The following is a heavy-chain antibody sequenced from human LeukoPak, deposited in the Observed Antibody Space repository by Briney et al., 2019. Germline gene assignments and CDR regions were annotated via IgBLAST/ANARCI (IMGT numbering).Heavy chain of an antibody. CDR2: ISGGPVST. J-gene: IGHJ4*02. CDR3: AKSGRYCSGSSCYQEASLDY. CDR1: GFSFSGFG. D-gene: IGHD2-15*01. Sequence: GRSLRLSCAASGFSFSGFGMSWVRQAPGKGLEWVSGISGGPVSTSYADSVKGRFTISRDNSKNMLYMKMNSLRVEDTAVYYCAKSGRYCSGSSCYQEASLDYWGQGTLVTVSS. V-gene: IGHV3-23*01.